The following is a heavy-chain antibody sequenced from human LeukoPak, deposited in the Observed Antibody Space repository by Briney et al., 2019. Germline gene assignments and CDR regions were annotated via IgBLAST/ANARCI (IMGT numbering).Heavy chain of an antibody. J-gene: IGHJ4*02. CDR3: AREGYDILIGY. Sequence: GGSLRLSCAASGFTFSSYWMHWVRQAPGKGLVWVSRINTDGSTTSYADSVKGRFTISRDNAKNSLYLQMNSLRAEDTAVYYCAREGYDILIGYWGQGTLVTVSS. CDR2: INTDGSTT. CDR1: GFTFSSYW. V-gene: IGHV3-74*01. D-gene: IGHD3-9*01.